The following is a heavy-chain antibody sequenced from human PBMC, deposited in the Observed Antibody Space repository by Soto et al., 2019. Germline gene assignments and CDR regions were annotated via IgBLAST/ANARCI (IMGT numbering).Heavy chain of an antibody. CDR1: GYTFTSYD. J-gene: IGHJ3*02. CDR3: ARALAVAGTHAFDI. V-gene: IGHV1-8*01. CDR2: MNPNSGNT. Sequence: ASVKVSCKASGYTFTSYDIKWVRQATGQGLEWMGWMNPNSGNTGYAQKFQGRVTMTRNTSISTAYMELSSLRSEDTAVYYCARALAVAGTHAFDIWGQGTMVTVSS. D-gene: IGHD6-19*01.